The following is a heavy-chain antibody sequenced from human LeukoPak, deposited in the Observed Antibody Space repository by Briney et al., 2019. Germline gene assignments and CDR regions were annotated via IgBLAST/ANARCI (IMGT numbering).Heavy chain of an antibody. CDR3: ARDATTELGTVYMDV. J-gene: IGHJ6*03. D-gene: IGHD4-17*01. CDR1: GFTFSSYE. Sequence: PGGSLRLSCAASGFTFSSYEINWVRQAPGKGLEWLSHISTSGSSIHYADSVKGRFTISRDNAKNSLYLQMNGLRVEDTAVYYCARDATTELGTVYMDVWGKGTTVTISS. V-gene: IGHV3-48*03. CDR2: ISTSGSSI.